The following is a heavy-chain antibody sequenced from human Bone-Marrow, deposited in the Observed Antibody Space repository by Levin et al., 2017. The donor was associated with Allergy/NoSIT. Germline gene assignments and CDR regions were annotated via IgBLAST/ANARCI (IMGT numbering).Heavy chain of an antibody. V-gene: IGHV3-21*01. J-gene: IGHJ3*02. CDR3: ARDLPQEIVVVPAATRADAFDI. Sequence: GGSLRLSCAASGFTFSTYSMNWVRQAPGKGLEWVSSVTSTSTYIYYAGSVKGRFTISRDNAKNTLYLQMNSLRAEDTAVYYCARDLPQEIVVVPAATRADAFDIWGQGTMVTVSS. CDR1: GFTFSTYS. CDR2: VTSTSTYI. D-gene: IGHD2-2*01.